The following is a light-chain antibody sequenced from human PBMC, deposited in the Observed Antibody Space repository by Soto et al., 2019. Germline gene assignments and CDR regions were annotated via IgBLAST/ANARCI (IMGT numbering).Light chain of an antibody. CDR2: GAS. J-gene: IGKJ2*01. CDR3: QQSYGSPLYP. V-gene: IGKV1-39*01. Sequence: DLQMPQSPSSLSSSVGDRVTITCRASQTISNYLNWYQQKPGKGPKLLIYGASSLQIGVTSRFSGSESRRYLPLSISSLQPEDFATDSCQQSYGSPLYPFGQGTKRAI. CDR1: QTISNY.